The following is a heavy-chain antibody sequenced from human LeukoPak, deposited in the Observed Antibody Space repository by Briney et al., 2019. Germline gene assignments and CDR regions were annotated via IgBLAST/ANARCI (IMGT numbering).Heavy chain of an antibody. V-gene: IGHV3-30*04. Sequence: GGSPRLSCAASGFTFSSYAMHWVRQAPGKGLEWVAVISYDGSNKYYADSVKGRFTISRDNSKNTLYLQMNSLRAEDTAVYYCARAHNWKYGSFDFWGQGTLVTVSS. CDR2: ISYDGSNK. CDR1: GFTFSSYA. CDR3: ARAHNWKYGSFDF. J-gene: IGHJ4*02. D-gene: IGHD1-7*01.